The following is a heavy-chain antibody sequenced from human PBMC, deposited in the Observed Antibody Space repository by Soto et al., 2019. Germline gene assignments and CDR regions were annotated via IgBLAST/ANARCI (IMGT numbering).Heavy chain of an antibody. CDR1: GGTFSSYA. D-gene: IGHD6-13*01. CDR2: IIPIFGTA. J-gene: IGHJ4*02. CDR3: AREKLAAAGLFDY. V-gene: IGHV1-69*13. Sequence: ASVKVSCKASGGTFSSYAISWVRQAPGQGLEWVGGIIPIFGTANYAQKFQGRVTITADESTSTAYMELSSLRSEDTAVYYCAREKLAAAGLFDYWGQGTLVTVSS.